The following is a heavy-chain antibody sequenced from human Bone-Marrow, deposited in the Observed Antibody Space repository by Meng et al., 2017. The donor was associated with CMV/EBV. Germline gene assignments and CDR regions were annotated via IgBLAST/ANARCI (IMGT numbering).Heavy chain of an antibody. V-gene: IGHV1-18*04. J-gene: IGHJ4*02. CDR2: IRTDQSDR. Sequence: ASAKVSCKASAYMLVSPAIISWVRQAPGQGLEWVGWIRTDQSDRKLAATFQGRVSLSAATTTSTVYMELRGLRSDDTAIYYCARGGAQTDFDLWGRGTLVTVSS. D-gene: IGHD1-14*01. CDR1: AYMLVSPA. CDR3: ARGGAQTDFDL.